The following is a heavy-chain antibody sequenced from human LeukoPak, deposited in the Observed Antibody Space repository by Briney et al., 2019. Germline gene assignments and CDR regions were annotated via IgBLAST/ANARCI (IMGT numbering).Heavy chain of an antibody. V-gene: IGHV4-34*01. Sequence: SETLSLTCAVYGGSFSGYYWSWIRQPPGKGLEWIGEINHSGSTNYNPSLKSRVTISVDTSKNQFSLKLSSVTAADTAVYYCARADYDSSGYYSPYYFDYWGQGTLVTVSS. J-gene: IGHJ4*02. CDR1: GGSFSGYY. CDR3: ARADYDSSGYYSPYYFDY. D-gene: IGHD3-22*01. CDR2: INHSGST.